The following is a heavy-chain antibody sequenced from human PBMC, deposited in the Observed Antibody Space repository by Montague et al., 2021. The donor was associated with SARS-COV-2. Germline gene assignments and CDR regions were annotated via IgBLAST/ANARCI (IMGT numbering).Heavy chain of an antibody. CDR2: RYQNGAT. CDR1: GFSISSGYY. Sequence: SETLSLTCSVSGFSISSGYYWGWIRQTPGKGLEWIGSRYQNGATYYSPSLQRPVTILLDTSKNQFPLSLTSVTAADTAVYYCARSGVGIFDFSYFDSWGQGSLVIVSS. D-gene: IGHD3-3*01. J-gene: IGHJ4*02. CDR3: ARSGVGIFDFSYFDS. V-gene: IGHV4-38-2*02.